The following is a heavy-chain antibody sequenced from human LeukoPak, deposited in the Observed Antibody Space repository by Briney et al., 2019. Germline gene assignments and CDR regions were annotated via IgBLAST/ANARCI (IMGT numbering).Heavy chain of an antibody. CDR3: ASLIYYDSSGYGYYFDY. CDR2: IYYSGST. D-gene: IGHD3-22*01. J-gene: IGHJ4*02. V-gene: IGHV4-31*03. Sequence: PSQTLSLNCTVSGGSISSGGYYWSWIRQHPGKGLEWIGYIYYSGSTYYNPSFKSRVTISVDTSKNQFSLKLSSVTAADTAVYYCASLIYYDSSGYGYYFDYWGQGTLVTVSS. CDR1: GGSISSGGYY.